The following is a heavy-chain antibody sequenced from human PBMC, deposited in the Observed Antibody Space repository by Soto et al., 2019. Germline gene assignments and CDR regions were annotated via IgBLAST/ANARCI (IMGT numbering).Heavy chain of an antibody. CDR1: GDSSSISPYS. CDR3: AGMPYTSGLRFDP. J-gene: IGHJ5*02. D-gene: IGHD6-19*01. CDR2: IYQSGVT. Sequence: SEPLSRPCNMSGDSSSISPYSWSWILQPPGKALQWIGFIYQSGVTSYNPSLASRVSISLDRSNNQCSLKLKSVTAADTAVYFCAGMPYTSGLRFDPWGPGTLVTVSS. V-gene: IGHV4-30-2*01.